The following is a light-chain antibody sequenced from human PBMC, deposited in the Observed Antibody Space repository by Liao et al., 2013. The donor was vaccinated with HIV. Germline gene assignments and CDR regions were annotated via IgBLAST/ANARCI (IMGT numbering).Light chain of an antibody. Sequence: SYDLTQPPSVSVSPGQTASITCSGDKLGDKYVCWYQQKPGQSPVLVIFQDTTRPSGIPERFSGSNSGNTATLTISETQAMDEADYFCQAWDSDTVIFGGGTKLSVL. J-gene: IGLJ2*01. V-gene: IGLV3-1*01. CDR3: QAWDSDTVI. CDR2: QDT. CDR1: KLGDKY.